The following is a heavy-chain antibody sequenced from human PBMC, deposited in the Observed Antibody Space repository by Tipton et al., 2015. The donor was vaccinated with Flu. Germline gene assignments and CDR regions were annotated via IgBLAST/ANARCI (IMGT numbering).Heavy chain of an antibody. J-gene: IGHJ4*02. CDR1: GYTFTGYF. Sequence: QLVQSGAEEKKPGASVKVSCKASGYTFTGYFMHWVRQAPGQGLEWLGCINPDSGGTTSAQKFQGRVSMTRATSISTAYMEVSSLRSVDTALYYCAMGFGELLERPVFGYWGQGALVTVSS. CDR2: INPDSGGT. CDR3: AMGFGELLERPVFGY. D-gene: IGHD3-10*01. V-gene: IGHV1-2*02.